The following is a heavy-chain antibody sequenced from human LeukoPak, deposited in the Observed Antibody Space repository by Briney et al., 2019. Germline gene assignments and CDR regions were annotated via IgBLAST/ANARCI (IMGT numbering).Heavy chain of an antibody. CDR2: INAGNGDT. D-gene: IGHD2-2*01. Sequence: ASVTVSFTSSGYTFTIYSMHWVRQAPGPSLEWMGWINAGNGDTKYSQKFQGRVTFTRDTSTSTAYLELSSLRAEDTAVYYCARDLFTSDFFDTWGQGTLVTVSS. J-gene: IGHJ4*02. V-gene: IGHV1-3*01. CDR1: GYTFTIYS. CDR3: ARDLFTSDFFDT.